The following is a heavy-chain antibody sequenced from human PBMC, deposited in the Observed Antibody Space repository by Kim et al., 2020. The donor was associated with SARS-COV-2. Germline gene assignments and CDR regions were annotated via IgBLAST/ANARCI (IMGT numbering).Heavy chain of an antibody. D-gene: IGHD2-15*01. CDR2: ISYDGSNK. Sequence: GGSLRLSCAASGFTFSSYAMHWVRQAPGKGLEWVAVISYDGSNKYYADSVKGRFTISRDNSKNTLYLQMNSLRAEDTAVYYCARPGRRDYYYYGMDVWGQGTTVTVSS. CDR3: ARPGRRDYYYYGMDV. V-gene: IGHV3-30*04. J-gene: IGHJ6*02. CDR1: GFTFSSYA.